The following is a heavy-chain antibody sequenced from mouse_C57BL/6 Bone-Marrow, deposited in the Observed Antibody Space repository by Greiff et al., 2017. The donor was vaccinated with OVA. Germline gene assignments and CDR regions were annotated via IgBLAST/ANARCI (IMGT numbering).Heavy chain of an antibody. CDR3: ARDYYGSSPFAY. V-gene: IGHV1-64*01. CDR1: GYTFTSYW. Sequence: QVQLKQSGAELVKPGASVKLSCKASGYTFTSYWMHWVKQRPGQGLEWIGMIHPNSGSTNYNEKFKSKATLTVDKSSSTAYMQLSSLTSEDSAVYYCARDYYGSSPFAYWGQGTLVTVSA. J-gene: IGHJ3*01. CDR2: IHPNSGST. D-gene: IGHD1-1*01.